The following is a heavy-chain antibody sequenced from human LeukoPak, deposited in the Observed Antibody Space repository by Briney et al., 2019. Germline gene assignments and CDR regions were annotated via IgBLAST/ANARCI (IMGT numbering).Heavy chain of an antibody. Sequence: GRSLRLSCAASGFTFDDYVMHWVRQAPGKGLEWVSGISWNSGSIGYADSVKGRFTISRDNAKNSLYLQMNSLRAEDAALYYCAKADGYYYDSSGKLNYWGQGTLVTVSS. V-gene: IGHV3-9*01. CDR1: GFTFDDYV. D-gene: IGHD3-22*01. J-gene: IGHJ4*02. CDR2: ISWNSGSI. CDR3: AKADGYYYDSSGKLNY.